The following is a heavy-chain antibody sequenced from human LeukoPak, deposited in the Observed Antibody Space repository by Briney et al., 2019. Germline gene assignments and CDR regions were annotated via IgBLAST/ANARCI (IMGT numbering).Heavy chain of an antibody. J-gene: IGHJ4*02. Sequence: ASETLSLTCTVSGGSISSYYWSWVRQPPGRGLEWIGYIYYSGSTNYNPSLKSRVTISVDTSKNQFSLKLNSVTAADTAVYYCARDRRGSYSGPFDYWGQGTLVTVSS. D-gene: IGHD1-26*01. V-gene: IGHV4-59*12. CDR2: IYYSGST. CDR1: GGSISSYY. CDR3: ARDRRGSYSGPFDY.